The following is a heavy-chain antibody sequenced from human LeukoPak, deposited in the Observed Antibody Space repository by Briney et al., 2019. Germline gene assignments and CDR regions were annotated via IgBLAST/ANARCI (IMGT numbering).Heavy chain of an antibody. V-gene: IGHV3-74*01. CDR3: ARGARGSGTASDY. CDR1: GFTFSSYS. Sequence: GGSLRLSCAASGFTFSSYSMNWVRQAPGKGLVWVSRINSDGSSTNYADSVKGRFTISRDNAKNTLHLQMNSLRAEDTAVYYCARGARGSGTASDYWGQGTLVTVSS. D-gene: IGHD3-10*01. CDR2: INSDGSST. J-gene: IGHJ4*02.